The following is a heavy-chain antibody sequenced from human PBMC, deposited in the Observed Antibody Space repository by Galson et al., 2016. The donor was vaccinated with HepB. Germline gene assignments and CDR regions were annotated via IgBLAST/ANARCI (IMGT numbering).Heavy chain of an antibody. J-gene: IGHJ4*02. CDR1: GFPFSNYW. CDR3: TRVHRKSIAAAGLQI. V-gene: IGHV3-74*01. D-gene: IGHD6-13*01. CDR2: INSDGSST. Sequence: SLRLSCAASGFPFSNYWMHWVRQAPGKGPVWVSRINSDGSSTTYADSVKGRFTISRDNAKNTLYLQMNSLRAEDTALYYCTRVHRKSIAAAGLQIWGQGTLVIVSS.